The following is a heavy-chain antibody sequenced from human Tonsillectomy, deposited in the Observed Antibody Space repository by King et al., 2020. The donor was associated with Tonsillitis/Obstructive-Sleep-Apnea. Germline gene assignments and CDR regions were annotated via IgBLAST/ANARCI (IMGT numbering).Heavy chain of an antibody. Sequence: QLQESGPGLVKPSETLSLTCTVSGGSISSYYWSWIRQPPGKGLEWIGYIYYSGSSNYNPSLKSRVTISVDTSKNQFSLKLSSVTAVDTAVYYCARGYCSGTSCYIRDAFDIWGQGTMVTVSS. D-gene: IGHD2-2*02. CDR3: ARGYCSGTSCYIRDAFDI. J-gene: IGHJ3*02. CDR1: GGSISSYY. V-gene: IGHV4-59*01. CDR2: IYYSGSS.